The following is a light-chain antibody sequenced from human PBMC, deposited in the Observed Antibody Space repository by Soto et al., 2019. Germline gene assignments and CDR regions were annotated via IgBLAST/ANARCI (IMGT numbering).Light chain of an antibody. V-gene: IGLV2-14*01. Sequence: QSVLTQPASVSGSPGQSITISCTGTSSDVGGYNYVSWYQQHPGNAPRLMIYEVNNRPSGVPNRFSGSKSGNTASLTISGLQAEDEADYYCSSYTSTRTYVFGTGTKVTVL. J-gene: IGLJ1*01. CDR3: SSYTSTRTYV. CDR1: SSDVGGYNY. CDR2: EVN.